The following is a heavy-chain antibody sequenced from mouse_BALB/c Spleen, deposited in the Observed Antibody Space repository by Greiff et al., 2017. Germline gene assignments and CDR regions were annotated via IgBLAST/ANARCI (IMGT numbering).Heavy chain of an antibody. CDR1: GYSITSGYY. J-gene: IGHJ4*01. CDR3: AREPYDWGAMDY. D-gene: IGHD2-4*01. Sequence: EVQLQQSGPGLVKPSQSLSLTCSVTGYSITSGYYWNWIRQFPGNKLEWMGYISYDGSNNYNPSLKNRISITRDTSKNQFFLKLNSVTTEDTATYYCAREPYDWGAMDYWGQGTSVTVSS. CDR2: ISYDGSN. V-gene: IGHV3-6*02.